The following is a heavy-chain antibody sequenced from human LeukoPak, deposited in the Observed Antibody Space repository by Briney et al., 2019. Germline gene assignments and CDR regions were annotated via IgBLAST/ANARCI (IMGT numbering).Heavy chain of an antibody. J-gene: IGHJ3*02. Sequence: GGSLRLSCAASRFTFSDHYMAWIRQAPGKGLEWVGRIRNKRHRYTTEYAASVKGRSTISRDDSEKSVHLQMNSLKIEDTAVYYCVRVGPPDYDAFDIWGPGTMVTVSS. V-gene: IGHV3-72*01. CDR2: IRNKRHRYTT. CDR1: RFTFSDHY. D-gene: IGHD4-11*01. CDR3: VRVGPPDYDAFDI.